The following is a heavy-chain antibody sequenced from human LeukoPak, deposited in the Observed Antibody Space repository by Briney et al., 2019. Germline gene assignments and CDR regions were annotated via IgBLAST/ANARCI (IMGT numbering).Heavy chain of an antibody. D-gene: IGHD6-19*01. Sequence: GGSLRLSCAASGFTFSNFAMSWVRQAPGKGLEWVSTISGSGGSTFYADSVKGRFPISRDNSNNTLFLQMNSLRAEDTAIYFCAKAGSSGWSASGGDYWGQGSLVTVSS. CDR3: AKAGSSGWSASGGDY. CDR1: GFTFSNFA. V-gene: IGHV3-23*01. J-gene: IGHJ4*02. CDR2: ISGSGGST.